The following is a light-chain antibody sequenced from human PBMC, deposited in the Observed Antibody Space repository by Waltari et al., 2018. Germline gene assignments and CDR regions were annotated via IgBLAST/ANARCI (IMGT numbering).Light chain of an antibody. CDR1: QGIRNN. CDR3: LQDYNYPWT. CDR2: ATS. Sequence: AIQMTQPPSSLSASVGVIVTITCRASQGIRNNLGWYQQQPGKAPKLLMYATSTLQSGVPSRFSGSGSGTDFTLTISSLQPEDFATYYCLQDYNYPWTFGQGTKVEIK. V-gene: IGKV1-6*01. J-gene: IGKJ1*01.